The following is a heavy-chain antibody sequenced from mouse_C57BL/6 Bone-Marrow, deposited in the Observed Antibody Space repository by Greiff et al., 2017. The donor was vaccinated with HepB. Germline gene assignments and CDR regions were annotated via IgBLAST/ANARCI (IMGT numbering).Heavy chain of an antibody. CDR1: GFTFSDYG. V-gene: IGHV5-17*01. D-gene: IGHD2-10*02. CDR3: ARVWSYAMDY. CDR2: ISSGSSTI. J-gene: IGHJ4*01. Sequence: EVQLQESGGGLVKPGGSLKLSCAASGFTFSDYGMHWVRQAPEKGLEWVAYISSGSSTISYADTVKGRFTISRDNAKNTLFLQMTSLRSEDTAMYYCARVWSYAMDYWGQGTSVTVSS.